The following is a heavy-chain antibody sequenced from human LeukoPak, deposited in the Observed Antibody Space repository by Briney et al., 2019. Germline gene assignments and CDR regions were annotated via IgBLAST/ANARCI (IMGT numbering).Heavy chain of an antibody. Sequence: SETLSLTCTVSGYSISSSYYWGWIRQPPGKGLEWIGSIYYSGSTYYNPSLKSRVTISVDTSKNQFSLKLSSVTAADTAVYYCARFTPPRTTVTRYFDLWGRGTLVTVSS. CDR2: IYYSGST. CDR3: ARFTPPRTTVTRYFDL. D-gene: IGHD4-17*01. J-gene: IGHJ2*01. V-gene: IGHV4-38-2*02. CDR1: GYSISSSYY.